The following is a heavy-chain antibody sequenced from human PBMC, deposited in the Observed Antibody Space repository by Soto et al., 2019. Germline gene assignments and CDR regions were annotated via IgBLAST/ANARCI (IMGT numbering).Heavy chain of an antibody. J-gene: IGHJ4*02. V-gene: IGHV2-5*02. D-gene: IGHD3-3*01. CDR2: IYWDDDK. CDR3: AHRVLRAVFGLVTTTAIYFDF. Sequence: QITLNESGPTVVNPTETLTLTCTFSGFSLTTSGVGVGWVRQSPGKAPEWLAFIYWDDDKRYSTSLKSRLTITKDTSKNHVVLTMANVDPADTATYYCAHRVLRAVFGLVTTTAIYFDFWGQGTPVVVSS. CDR1: GFSLTTSGVG.